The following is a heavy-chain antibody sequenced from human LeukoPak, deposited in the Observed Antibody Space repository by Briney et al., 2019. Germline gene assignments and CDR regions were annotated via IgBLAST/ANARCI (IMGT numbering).Heavy chain of an antibody. CDR3: AREVIYGGNSNAFDI. CDR1: GGSISSGDYY. CDR2: IYYSGST. D-gene: IGHD4-23*01. V-gene: IGHV4-30-4*08. Sequence: SETLSLTCTVSGGSISSGDYYWSWIRQPPGKGLEGIGYIYYSGSTYYNPSLKSRVTISVNTSKNQFSLKLSSVTAADTAVYYCAREVIYGGNSNAFDIWGQGTMVTVSS. J-gene: IGHJ3*02.